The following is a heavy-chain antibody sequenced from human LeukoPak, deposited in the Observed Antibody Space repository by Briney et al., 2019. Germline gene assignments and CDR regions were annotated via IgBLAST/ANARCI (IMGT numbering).Heavy chain of an antibody. Sequence: GGSLRLSCAASGFTFSSYAMSWVRQTPGKGLEWVSAISGSGGGTYYADSVKGRFTISRDNSKNTLYLQMNSLRAEDTAVYYCANGDDLFDYWGQGTLATVSS. J-gene: IGHJ4*02. CDR1: GFTFSSYA. D-gene: IGHD7-27*01. CDR3: ANGDDLFDY. CDR2: ISGSGGGT. V-gene: IGHV3-23*01.